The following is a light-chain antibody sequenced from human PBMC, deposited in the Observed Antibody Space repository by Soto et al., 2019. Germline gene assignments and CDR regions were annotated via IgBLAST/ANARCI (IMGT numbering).Light chain of an antibody. Sequence: EIMMTQSPDTLSVSPGERATLSFRSSQSVSDKVAWYQQTSGQPPKLLIYDTVSRAAGIPVRLSGSGSGTDFTLTISGLEPEDFAVYYCQQRTKWPPSWTFGQGTKVDIK. J-gene: IGKJ1*01. CDR2: DTV. V-gene: IGKV3-11*01. CDR1: QSVSDK. CDR3: QQRTKWPPSWT.